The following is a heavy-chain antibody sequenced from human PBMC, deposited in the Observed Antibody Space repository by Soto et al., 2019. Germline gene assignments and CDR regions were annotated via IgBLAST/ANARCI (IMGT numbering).Heavy chain of an antibody. CDR1: GGSFSGYY. Sequence: SETLSLTCAVYGGSFSGYYWSWIRQPPGKGLEWIGEINHSGSTNYNPSLKSRATISVDTSKNQFSLKLSSVTAADTAVYYCARGIGATVTLWGQGTLVTVSS. CDR2: INHSGST. J-gene: IGHJ4*02. V-gene: IGHV4-34*01. D-gene: IGHD4-4*01. CDR3: ARGIGATVTL.